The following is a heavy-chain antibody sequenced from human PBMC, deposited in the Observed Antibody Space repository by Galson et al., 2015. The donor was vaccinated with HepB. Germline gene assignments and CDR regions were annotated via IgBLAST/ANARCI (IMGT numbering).Heavy chain of an antibody. CDR1: GFTFSSYS. D-gene: IGHD7-27*01. J-gene: IGHJ4*02. Sequence: SLRLFCAASGFTFSSYSMNWVRQAPGKGLEWVSSISSSSSYIYYADSVKGRFTISRDNAKNSLYLQMNSLRAEDTAVYYCARAHQLGIPYYWGQGTLVTVSS. CDR2: ISSSSSYI. V-gene: IGHV3-21*01. CDR3: ARAHQLGIPYY.